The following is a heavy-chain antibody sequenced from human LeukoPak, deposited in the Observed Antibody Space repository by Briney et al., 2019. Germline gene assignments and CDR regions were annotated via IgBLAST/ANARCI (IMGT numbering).Heavy chain of an antibody. D-gene: IGHD4-17*01. CDR3: ARGFDDYGDYYFDY. J-gene: IGHJ4*02. V-gene: IGHV1-18*01. CDR2: ISAYNGNT. CDR1: GYTFTSYG. Sequence: ASVKVSCKASGYTFTSYGISWVRQAPGQGLEWMGWISAYNGNTNYAQKLQGRVTMTTDTSTSTAYMELRSLRSDDTAVYNCARGFDDYGDYYFDYWGQGTLVTVSS.